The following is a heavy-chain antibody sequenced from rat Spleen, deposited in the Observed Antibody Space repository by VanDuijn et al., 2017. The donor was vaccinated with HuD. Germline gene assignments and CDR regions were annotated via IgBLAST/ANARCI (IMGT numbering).Heavy chain of an antibody. CDR1: GFTFSSYW. Sequence: EVQLVETGGGLVQPGRSLKLSCVVSGFTFSSYWMYWIRQAPTKGLEWVASIVPRGGNSYYRASVKGRFTISRDDVKNTLYLQMDSRRSEDTATYYCARGDFSSPRGGYWGQGVMVTVSS. D-gene: IGHD1-2*01. J-gene: IGHJ2*01. CDR3: ARGDFSSPRGGY. CDR2: IVPRGGNS. V-gene: IGHV5-19*01.